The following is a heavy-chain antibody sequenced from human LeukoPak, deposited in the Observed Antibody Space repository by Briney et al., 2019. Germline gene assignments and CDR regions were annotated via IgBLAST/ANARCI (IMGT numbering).Heavy chain of an antibody. CDR3: AKGSSGWYYYFDY. CDR1: GFTFDDYA. V-gene: IGHV3-9*03. Sequence: GRSLRLSCAASGFTFDDYAMHWVRQAPGKGLEWVSGISWNSGSIVYADSVKGRFTIYRDNAKNSLYLQLNSLRAEDMALYYCAKGSSGWYYYFDYWGQGTLVTVSS. J-gene: IGHJ4*02. D-gene: IGHD6-19*01. CDR2: ISWNSGSI.